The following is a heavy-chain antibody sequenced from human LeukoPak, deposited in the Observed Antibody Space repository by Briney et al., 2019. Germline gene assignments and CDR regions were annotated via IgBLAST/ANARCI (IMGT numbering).Heavy chain of an antibody. J-gene: IGHJ4*02. CDR2: IYISGSP. CDR3: ARSPYLRTYGYGPWELPVSYFDC. D-gene: IGHD1-26*01. Sequence: SETLSLTCTVSGGSISSHDWTWIRQPAGKGLEWIGRIYISGSPNYNPSLKSRVTMSVDTSKNQFSLKLTSVTAADTAVYYCARSPYLRTYGYGPWELPVSYFDCWGQGTLVTVSS. CDR1: GGSISSHD. V-gene: IGHV4-4*07.